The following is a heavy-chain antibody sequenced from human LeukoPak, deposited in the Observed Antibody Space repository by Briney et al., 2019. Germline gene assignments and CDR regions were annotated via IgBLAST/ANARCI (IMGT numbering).Heavy chain of an antibody. J-gene: IGHJ4*02. CDR1: GFTFSNAW. CDR2: IKSKTDGGTT. D-gene: IGHD3-10*01. V-gene: IGHV3-15*01. Sequence: GGSLRLSCSASGFTFSNAWMSWVRQAPGKGLEWVGRIKSKTDGGTTDYAAPVKGRFTISRDDSKNTLYLQMNSLKTEDTAVYYCTTDGFGDIGPFDYWGQGTLVTVSS. CDR3: TTDGFGDIGPFDY.